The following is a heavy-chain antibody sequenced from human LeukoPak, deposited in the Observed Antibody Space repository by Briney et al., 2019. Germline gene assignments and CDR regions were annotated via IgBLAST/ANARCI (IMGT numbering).Heavy chain of an antibody. D-gene: IGHD3-3*01. CDR1: GGSISSYY. CDR3: ARGISIFGVVSLVDY. CDR2: IYYSGST. V-gene: IGHV4-59*08. Sequence: SETLSLTCTVSGGSISSYYWSWIRQPPGKGLEWIGYIYYSGSTNYNPSLKSRVTISVDTSKNQFSLKLSSVTAADTAVYYCARGISIFGVVSLVDYWGQGTLVTVSS. J-gene: IGHJ4*02.